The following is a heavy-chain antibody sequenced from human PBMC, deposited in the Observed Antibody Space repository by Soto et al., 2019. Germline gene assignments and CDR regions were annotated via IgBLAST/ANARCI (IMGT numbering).Heavy chain of an antibody. Sequence: PSETLSLTCTVSGGSISSYYWSWIRQPPGKGLEWIGYIYYSGSTNYNPSLKSRVTISVDTSKNQFSLKLSSVTAADTAVYYCVRLGYCSSTSCYAPDAFDIWGQGTMVTV. CDR1: GGSISSYY. D-gene: IGHD2-2*01. J-gene: IGHJ3*02. CDR2: IYYSGST. CDR3: VRLGYCSSTSCYAPDAFDI. V-gene: IGHV4-59*01.